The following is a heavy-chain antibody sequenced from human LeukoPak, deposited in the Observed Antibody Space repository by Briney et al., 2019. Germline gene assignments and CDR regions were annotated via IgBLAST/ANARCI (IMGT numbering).Heavy chain of an antibody. CDR1: GGSFSGYY. V-gene: IGHV4-34*01. D-gene: IGHD6-19*01. CDR3: ARHSSGFPPNVDY. Sequence: KPSETLSLTCAVYGGSFSGYYWSWIRQPPGKGLEWIGEINHSGSTNYNPSLKSRVTISVDTSKNQFSLKLSSVTAADTAVYYCARHSSGFPPNVDYWGQGTLVTVSS. CDR2: INHSGST. J-gene: IGHJ4*02.